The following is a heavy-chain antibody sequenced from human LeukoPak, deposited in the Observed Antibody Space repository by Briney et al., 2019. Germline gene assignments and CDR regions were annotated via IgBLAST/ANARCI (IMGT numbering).Heavy chain of an antibody. CDR1: GGSISSHY. D-gene: IGHD3-22*01. Sequence: SETLSLTCSVSGGSISSHYWSWIRQSPGKGLEWIGYVDYSGGPNYNPSLKSRVTISVDASKNQFSLRLSSITAADTAVYYCASGGIYYVLDYWGQGTLVTVSS. J-gene: IGHJ4*02. CDR2: VDYSGGP. V-gene: IGHV4-59*11. CDR3: ASGGIYYVLDY.